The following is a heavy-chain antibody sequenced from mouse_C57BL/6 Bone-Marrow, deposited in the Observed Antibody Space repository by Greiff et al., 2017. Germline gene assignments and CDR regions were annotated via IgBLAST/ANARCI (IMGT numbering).Heavy chain of an antibody. CDR1: GYTFTSYW. J-gene: IGHJ1*03. V-gene: IGHV1-72*01. D-gene: IGHD2-12*01. CDR2: IDPNSGGT. CDR3: AHGNDFYWYFAV. Sequence: VKVVESGAELVKPGASVKLSCKASGYTFTSYWMHWVKQRPGRGLEWIGRIDPNSGGTKYNEKFKSKATLTVDTPSRTAYMQLSSLTSEDSAVYYCAHGNDFYWYFAVWGTGTTVTVSS.